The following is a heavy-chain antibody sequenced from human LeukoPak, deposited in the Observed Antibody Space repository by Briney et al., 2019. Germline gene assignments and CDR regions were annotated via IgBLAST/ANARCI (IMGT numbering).Heavy chain of an antibody. D-gene: IGHD3-3*01. V-gene: IGHV1-58*02. Sequence: GTSVKVSCKASGFTFTSSAMQWVRQARGQRREWIGWIVVGSGNTNYAQKFQERVTITRDMSTSTAYMELSSLRSEDTAVYYCAASYFDFWSGYPEAFDIWGQGTMVTVSS. J-gene: IGHJ3*02. CDR1: GFTFTSSA. CDR2: IVVGSGNT. CDR3: AASYFDFWSGYPEAFDI.